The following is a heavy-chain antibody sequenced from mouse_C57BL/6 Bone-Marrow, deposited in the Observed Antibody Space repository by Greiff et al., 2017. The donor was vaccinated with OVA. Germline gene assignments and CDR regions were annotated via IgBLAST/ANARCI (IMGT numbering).Heavy chain of an antibody. D-gene: IGHD1-1*01. Sequence: VQLKQSGAELVRPGASVKLSCTASGFNIKDDYMHWVKQRPEQGLEWIGWIDPENGDTEYASKFQGKATITADTSSNTAYLQLSSLTSEDTAVYYCTDYYGSSYFAYWGQGTLVTVSA. CDR3: TDYYGSSYFAY. CDR1: GFNIKDDY. J-gene: IGHJ3*01. CDR2: IDPENGDT. V-gene: IGHV14-4*01.